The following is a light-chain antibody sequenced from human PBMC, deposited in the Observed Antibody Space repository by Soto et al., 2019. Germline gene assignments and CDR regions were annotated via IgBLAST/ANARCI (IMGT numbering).Light chain of an antibody. J-gene: IGKJ5*01. V-gene: IGKV1-12*01. CDR2: AAS. CDR1: QDISSW. Sequence: DIQMTQSPSSVSASVGDRVTITCRASQDISSWLAWYQQKPAKAPKLLISAASSLQSGVPSRFSGSASGTDFSLTISSLQPEDFAPYYCQQANSFPLTFCQGTRLEIK. CDR3: QQANSFPLT.